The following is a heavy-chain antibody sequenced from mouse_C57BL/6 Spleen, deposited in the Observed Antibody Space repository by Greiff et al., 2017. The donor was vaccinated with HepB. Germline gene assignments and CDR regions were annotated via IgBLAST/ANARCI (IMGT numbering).Heavy chain of an antibody. CDR1: GYTFTDYY. Sequence: EVQLQQSGPVLVKPGASVKMSCKASGYTFTDYYMNWVKQSHGKSLEWIGVINPYNGGTSYNQKFKGKATLTVDKSSSTAYMELNSLTSEDSAVYYCARSPGYYFDYWGQGTTLTVSS. D-gene: IGHD4-1*01. J-gene: IGHJ2*01. V-gene: IGHV1-19*01. CDR3: ARSPGYYFDY. CDR2: INPYNGGT.